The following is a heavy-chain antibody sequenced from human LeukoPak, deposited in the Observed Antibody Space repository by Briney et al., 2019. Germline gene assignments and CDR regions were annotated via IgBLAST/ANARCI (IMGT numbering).Heavy chain of an antibody. CDR1: GFSFRSYW. Sequence: GGSLRLSCAASGFSFRSYWMHWLRQAPGKGLVWVSCISLDGSSTNYADSVKGRFTISRDNAKNTLYLQMNSLRAEDTAVYYCARYYYDSSGYHPDYWGQGTLVTVSS. CDR3: ARYYYDSSGYHPDY. J-gene: IGHJ4*02. V-gene: IGHV3-74*01. CDR2: ISLDGSST. D-gene: IGHD3-22*01.